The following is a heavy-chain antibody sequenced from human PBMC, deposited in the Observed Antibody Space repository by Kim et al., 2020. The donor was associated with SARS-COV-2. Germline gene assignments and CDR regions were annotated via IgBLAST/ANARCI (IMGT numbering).Heavy chain of an antibody. J-gene: IGHJ4*02. V-gene: IGHV1-46*01. D-gene: IGHD3-16*01. Sequence: ASVKVSCKASGYTFTSYLIHWVRQVPGQGLEWMGRVNPSGGGTTYAQKFQGRVTMTRDTSTSTVYMELSSLRSEDTDVYYCARGGNRKIFDFWGQGTLVT. CDR2: VNPSGGGT. CDR3: ARGGNRKIFDF. CDR1: GYTFTSYL.